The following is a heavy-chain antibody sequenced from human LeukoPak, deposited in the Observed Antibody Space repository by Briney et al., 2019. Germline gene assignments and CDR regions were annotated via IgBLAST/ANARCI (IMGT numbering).Heavy chain of an antibody. J-gene: IGHJ3*02. CDR3: ASYVVGSGSYIPQYAFDI. V-gene: IGHV4-4*02. D-gene: IGHD3-10*01. Sequence: SETLSLTCAVSGGSISSSNWWSWVRQTPGKGLEWIGEIYHSGSTNYNPSLKSRATISVDKSKNQFSLKLSSVTAADTAVYYYASYVVGSGSYIPQYAFDIWGQGTMVTVSS. CDR2: IYHSGST. CDR1: GGSISSSNW.